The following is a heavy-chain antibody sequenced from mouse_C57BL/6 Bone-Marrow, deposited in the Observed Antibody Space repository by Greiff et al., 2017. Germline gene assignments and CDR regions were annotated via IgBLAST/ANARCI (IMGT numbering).Heavy chain of an antibody. CDR2: INPSNGGT. V-gene: IGHV1-53*01. CDR1: GYTFTSYW. D-gene: IGHD1-1*01. J-gene: IGHJ4*01. CDR3: AREGFITTVVDAYYYAMDY. Sequence: VQLQQPGTELVKPGASVKLSCKASGYTFTSYWMHWVQQRPGQGLEWIGNINPSNGGTNYNEKFKSKATLSVDKSSSPAYMQLSSLTSEDLAVYYCAREGFITTVVDAYYYAMDYWGQGTSVTVSS.